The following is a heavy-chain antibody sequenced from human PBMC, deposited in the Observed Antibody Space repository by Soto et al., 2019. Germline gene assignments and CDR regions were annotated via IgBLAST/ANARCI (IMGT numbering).Heavy chain of an antibody. Sequence: QVHLVQSGAEVKKPGASVKVSCKGSGYAFTTYGITWVRQAPGQGLEWMGWISAHTGNTNYAQKIQGRVTVTRDTSTSTAYMALRSLRSDDPAVYYCARGRYGDYWGQGALVTVSS. CDR1: GYAFTTYG. J-gene: IGHJ4*02. CDR3: ARGRYGDY. V-gene: IGHV1-18*01. CDR2: ISAHTGNT. D-gene: IGHD1-1*01.